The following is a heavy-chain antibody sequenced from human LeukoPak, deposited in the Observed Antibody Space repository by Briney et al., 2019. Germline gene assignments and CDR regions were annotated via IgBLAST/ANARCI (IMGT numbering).Heavy chain of an antibody. V-gene: IGHV3-7*01. CDR3: ARRGPMVATKKPYYYYYMDV. J-gene: IGHJ6*03. Sequence: GGSLRLSCAASGFTFSSYWMSWVRQAPGKGLEWVANIKQDGSEKYYVDSVKGRFTISRDNAKNSLYLQMNSLRAEDTAVYYCARRGPMVATKKPYYYYYMDVWGKGTTVTVSS. CDR2: IKQDGSEK. CDR1: GFTFSSYW. D-gene: IGHD4/OR15-4a*01.